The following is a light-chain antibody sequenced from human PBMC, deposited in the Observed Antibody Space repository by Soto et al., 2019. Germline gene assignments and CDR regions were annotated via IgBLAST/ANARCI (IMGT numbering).Light chain of an antibody. CDR2: KAS. CDR3: QQYNSYSRT. Sequence: DIQMTQSPSTLSASVGDRVTITCRASQSISSWLAWYQQKPGKAPKLLIYKASSLESGVPSRFSCSGSGTEFTLNISILQPDDVATYYCQQYNSYSRTFGQGPKVEIK. J-gene: IGKJ1*01. CDR1: QSISSW. V-gene: IGKV1-5*03.